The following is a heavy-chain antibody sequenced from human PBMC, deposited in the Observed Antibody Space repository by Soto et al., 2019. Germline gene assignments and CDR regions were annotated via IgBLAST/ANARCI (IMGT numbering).Heavy chain of an antibody. Sequence: EVQLVESGGGLVQPGGSLRLSCAASGFTFSSFSMNWVRQAPGKGLEWVSYISSSSSTIYYADSVKGRFTISRDNAKNSLYLQMKSLRDEDTAVYYCARGGGYFHYWGQGTLVTVSS. CDR2: ISSSSSTI. V-gene: IGHV3-48*02. CDR1: GFTFSSFS. J-gene: IGHJ4*02. CDR3: ARGGGYFHY. D-gene: IGHD3-16*01.